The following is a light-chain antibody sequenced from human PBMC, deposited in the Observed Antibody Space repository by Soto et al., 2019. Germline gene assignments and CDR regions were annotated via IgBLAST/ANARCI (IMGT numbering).Light chain of an antibody. J-gene: IGLJ1*01. Sequence: QSVLTQPPSVSDAPRQRVTISCSGNSSNIGNNAVNWYQQLPGKAPKLLIYSNNQRPSGVPDRFSGSKSGTSASLAISGLQSEDEADYYCAAWDDSLNGYVFGTGTKVTVL. CDR3: AAWDDSLNGYV. CDR1: SSNIGNNA. CDR2: SNN. V-gene: IGLV1-36*01.